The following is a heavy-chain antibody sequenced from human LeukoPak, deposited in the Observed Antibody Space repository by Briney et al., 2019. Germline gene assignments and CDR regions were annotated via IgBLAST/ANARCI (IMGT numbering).Heavy chain of an antibody. CDR2: IYYSGST. D-gene: IGHD3-10*01. J-gene: IGHJ6*03. CDR3: ARGRDSGSYYTSSYPYMDV. V-gene: IGHV4-59*01. Sequence: SETLSLTCTVSGGSISRYYWSWIRQPPRKGLWWIGYIYYSGSTNYNPSLKSRVTISVDTSKNQFSLKLSSVTAADTAVYYCARGRDSGSYYTSSYPYMDVWGKGTPVTVSS. CDR1: GGSISRYY.